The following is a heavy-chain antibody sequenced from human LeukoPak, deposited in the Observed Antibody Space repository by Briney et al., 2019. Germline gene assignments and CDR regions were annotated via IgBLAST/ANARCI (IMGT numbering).Heavy chain of an antibody. Sequence: SETLSLTCAVSGGSISSYSWSWIRQPPGKGLEWLGRIYYSGSTYSEYTNHSPTLMNPVTITGDASKNQFSLNPSSVAAADTAGYYCVRESPGTVDYWGQGILVIVSS. CDR3: VRESPGTVDY. CDR2: IYYSGSTYSEYT. CDR1: GGSISSYS. V-gene: IGHV4-59*12. J-gene: IGHJ4*02. D-gene: IGHD6-13*01.